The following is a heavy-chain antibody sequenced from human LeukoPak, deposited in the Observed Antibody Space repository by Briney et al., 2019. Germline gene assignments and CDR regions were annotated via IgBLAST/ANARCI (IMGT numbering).Heavy chain of an antibody. J-gene: IGHJ5*02. CDR3: AGVGDGSSWPEVFDP. CDR2: IYYSGST. Sequence: MSSETLSLTCTVSGGSISSYYWSWIRQPPGKGLEWIGYIYYSGSTNYNPSLKSRVTISVDTSKNQFSLKLSSVTAADTAVYYCAGVGDGSSWPEVFDPWGQGTLVTVSS. CDR1: GGSISSYY. D-gene: IGHD6-13*01. V-gene: IGHV4-59*01.